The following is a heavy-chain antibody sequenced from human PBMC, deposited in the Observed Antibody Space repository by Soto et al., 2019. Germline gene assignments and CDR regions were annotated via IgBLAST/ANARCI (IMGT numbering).Heavy chain of an antibody. D-gene: IGHD4-17*01. CDR3: ARKGYGDYGGMDV. Sequence: DVQLVESGGGLVKPGGSLRLSCAAAGFTFSSYSMNWVRQAPGKGLEWVSSISSDSRRYIYYEDSGKGRFTISRDNAKSSLYLQMNSLRAEDTAVYYCARKGYGDYGGMDVWGQGTTVTVSS. J-gene: IGHJ6*02. CDR2: ISSDSRRYI. V-gene: IGHV3-21*01. CDR1: GFTFSSYS.